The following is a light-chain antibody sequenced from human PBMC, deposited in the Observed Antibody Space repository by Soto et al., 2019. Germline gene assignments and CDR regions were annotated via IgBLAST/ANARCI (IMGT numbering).Light chain of an antibody. Sequence: VVLTQSPGTLSLSRGERATLSFRASQSVSSTSLAWYQQRPGQAPRLLIYGASSRATGIPDRFSGSGSGTDFTLTISRLEPEDFAVYYCQQYGSSPLTFGGGTKVDIK. CDR3: QQYGSSPLT. CDR1: QSVSSTS. CDR2: GAS. J-gene: IGKJ4*01. V-gene: IGKV3-20*01.